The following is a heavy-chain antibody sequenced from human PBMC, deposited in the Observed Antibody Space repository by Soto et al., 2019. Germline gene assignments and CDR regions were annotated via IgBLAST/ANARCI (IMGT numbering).Heavy chain of an antibody. CDR2: FNPNSGDT. Sequence: ASVKVSCKASGYIFTAYSMHWVRQAPGQGLEWVGWFNPNSGDTIYAQKFQGRVTLTGDTSISTAYMELYSLTSDDTAVYYCAREASAVVSLDYWGQGTLVTVSS. V-gene: IGHV1-2*02. CDR3: AREASAVVSLDY. CDR1: GYIFTAYS. J-gene: IGHJ4*02. D-gene: IGHD6-19*01.